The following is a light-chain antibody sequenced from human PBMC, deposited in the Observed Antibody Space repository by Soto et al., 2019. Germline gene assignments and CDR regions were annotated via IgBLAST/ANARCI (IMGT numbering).Light chain of an antibody. CDR2: EVT. J-gene: IGLJ1*01. CDR3: TSYTNTSLLPTV. Sequence: QSALTHPGSVSWSPGHSITISCTGSSSDVGGYGYVSWYQQHPGKAPKLIIYEVTKRPSGVSRRFSGSKSVNTASLTISGLQADDEAPYYCTSYTNTSLLPTVFGTGTKVTVL. CDR1: SSDVGGYGY. V-gene: IGLV2-14*01.